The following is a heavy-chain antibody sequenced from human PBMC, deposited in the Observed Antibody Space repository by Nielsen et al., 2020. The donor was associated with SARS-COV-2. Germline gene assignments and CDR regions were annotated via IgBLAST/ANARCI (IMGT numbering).Heavy chain of an antibody. CDR1: GGSISSYY. V-gene: IGHV4-59*12. J-gene: IGHJ4*02. Sequence: SETLSLTCTVSGGSISSYYWSWIRQPPGKGLEWIGYIYYSGSTYYNPSLKSRVTISVDTSKNQFSLKLSSVTAADTAVYYCARAPITIFGVVNHFDYWGQGTLVTVSS. CDR2: IYYSGST. CDR3: ARAPITIFGVVNHFDY. D-gene: IGHD3-3*01.